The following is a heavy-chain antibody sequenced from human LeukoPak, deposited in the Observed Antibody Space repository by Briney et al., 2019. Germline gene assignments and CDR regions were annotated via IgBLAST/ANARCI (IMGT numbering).Heavy chain of an antibody. Sequence: GGSLRLSCAASGFTFSSYWMHWVRQAPGKGLEWVANIKQDGSEKSYVGSVTGRFTISRDNAKNSLYMQMNSLRAEDTAVYYCVRQRRYCSGDSCYQRTFDYWGQGTLVTVSS. V-gene: IGHV3-7*01. J-gene: IGHJ4*02. D-gene: IGHD2-15*01. CDR3: VRQRRYCSGDSCYQRTFDY. CDR2: IKQDGSEK. CDR1: GFTFSSYW.